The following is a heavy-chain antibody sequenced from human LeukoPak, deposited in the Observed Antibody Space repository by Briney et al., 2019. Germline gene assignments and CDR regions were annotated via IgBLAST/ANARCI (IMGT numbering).Heavy chain of an antibody. V-gene: IGHV1-2*02. Sequence: ASAKVSCKASGYTFTGYYMHWVRQAPGQGLEWMGWINPNSGGTNYAQKFQGRVTMTRDTSISTAYMELSRLRSDDTAVYYCARVKGVVTAILDYWGQGTLVTVSS. J-gene: IGHJ4*02. CDR2: INPNSGGT. CDR3: ARVKGVVTAILDY. CDR1: GYTFTGYY. D-gene: IGHD2-21*02.